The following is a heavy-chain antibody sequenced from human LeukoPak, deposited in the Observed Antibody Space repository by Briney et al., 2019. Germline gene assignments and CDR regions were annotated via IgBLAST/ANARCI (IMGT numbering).Heavy chain of an antibody. J-gene: IGHJ4*02. CDR2: ISGSGGST. CDR3: AKDSYSGSYGYFDY. Sequence: GGSLRLSCAASGFTLSTYAMSWVRQAPGKGLEWVSAISGSGGSTYYADSVKGRFTISRDNSKNTLYLQMNSLRAEDTAVYYCAKDSYSGSYGYFDYWGQGTLVTVSS. CDR1: GFTLSTYA. V-gene: IGHV3-23*01. D-gene: IGHD1-26*01.